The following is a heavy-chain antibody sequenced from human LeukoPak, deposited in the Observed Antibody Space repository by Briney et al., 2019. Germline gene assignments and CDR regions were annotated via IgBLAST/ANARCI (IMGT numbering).Heavy chain of an antibody. D-gene: IGHD2-2*01. V-gene: IGHV1-2*02. CDR1: GYTFTGYY. CDR3: ARLADCSSSSCRSSDY. J-gene: IGHJ4*02. Sequence: ASVKVSCKASGYTFTGYYMHWVRQAPGQGLEWMGWINPNSGFTNYAQKFQGRVTMTRDTSISTAYMELSRLRSDDTAVYYCARLADCSSSSCRSSDYWGQGTLVTVPS. CDR2: INPNSGFT.